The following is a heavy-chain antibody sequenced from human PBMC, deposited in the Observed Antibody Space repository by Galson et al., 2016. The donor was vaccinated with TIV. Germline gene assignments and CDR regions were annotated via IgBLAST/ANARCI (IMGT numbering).Heavy chain of an antibody. CDR3: ARDPRLYGDYSLGYFDY. CDR2: IWSDGNNK. D-gene: IGHD4-17*01. Sequence: SLRLSCAASGFTFSNYGMHWVRQAPGQGLEWVAVIWSDGNNKYYADSVKGRFTISRDKSKNTVYLQMNNLRAEDTAVYYCARDPRLYGDYSLGYFDYWGLGTLVTVSS. CDR1: GFTFSNYG. V-gene: IGHV3-33*01. J-gene: IGHJ4*02.